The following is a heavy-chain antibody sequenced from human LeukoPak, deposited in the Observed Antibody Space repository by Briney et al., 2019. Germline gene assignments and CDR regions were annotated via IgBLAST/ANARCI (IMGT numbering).Heavy chain of an antibody. J-gene: IGHJ4*02. CDR2: INPSGGST. CDR1: GFTFSSYA. V-gene: IGHV1-46*01. CDR3: ARSEDYYDSSGYFYFDE. D-gene: IGHD3-22*01. Sequence: GGSLRLSCAASGFTFSSYAMHWVRQAPGQGLEWMGIINPSGGSTNYAQKFQGRVTLTRDMSTSTVYMELSSLRSEDTAVYYCARSEDYYDSSGYFYFDEWGQGTLVTVSS.